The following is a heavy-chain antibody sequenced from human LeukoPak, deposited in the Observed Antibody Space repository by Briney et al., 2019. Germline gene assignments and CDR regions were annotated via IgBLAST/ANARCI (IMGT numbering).Heavy chain of an antibody. Sequence: SETLSLTCAVYGGSFSGYYWSWIRQPPGKGLEWIGEINHSGSTNYNPSLKSRVTISVDRSKNQFSLKLSSVTAADTAVYYCARRTTRYWFDPWGQGTLVTVSS. J-gene: IGHJ5*02. CDR3: ARRTTRYWFDP. CDR1: GGSFSGYY. CDR2: INHSGST. D-gene: IGHD4-4*01. V-gene: IGHV4-34*01.